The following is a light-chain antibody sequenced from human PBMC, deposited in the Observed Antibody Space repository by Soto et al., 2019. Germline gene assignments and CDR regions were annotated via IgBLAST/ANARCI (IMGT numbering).Light chain of an antibody. J-gene: IGKJ1*01. Sequence: DIQMTQSPSTLSASVGDRVTITCRASQSINSWLAWYQQKPGKAPKLLIYKASGLESGVPTRFSGSGSGTEFTLTISILQHDDFATYYRQQYSSYTCTFGQGTKVEIK. CDR2: KAS. CDR1: QSINSW. CDR3: QQYSSYTCT. V-gene: IGKV1-5*03.